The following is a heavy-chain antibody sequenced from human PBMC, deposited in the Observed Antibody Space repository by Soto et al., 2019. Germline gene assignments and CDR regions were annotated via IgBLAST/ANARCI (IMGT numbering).Heavy chain of an antibody. CDR3: AKSVGFFWSGYGD. CDR1: GFTFSKSA. V-gene: IGHV3-23*01. Sequence: EVLLLESGGGLVQPGGSLRLSCAASGFTFSKSAMSWVLQAPGKGLEGVSSLSDSGADTYYADSVKGRFTIFRDNTKNTLSLQMNNMRAEDTAIYYCAKSVGFFWSGYGDWGQGILVTVSS. D-gene: IGHD3-3*01. J-gene: IGHJ4*02. CDR2: LSDSGADT.